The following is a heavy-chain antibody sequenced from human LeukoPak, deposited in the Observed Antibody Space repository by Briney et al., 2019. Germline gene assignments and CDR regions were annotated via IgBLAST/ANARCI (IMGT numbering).Heavy chain of an antibody. V-gene: IGHV3-21*01. D-gene: IGHD3-22*01. CDR2: ISSSSSYI. CDR3: ARDSPREDYYDSSGDDAFDI. Sequence: GGSLRLSCAASGFTFSSYSMNWVRQAPGKGLEWVSSISSSSSYIYYADSVKGRFTISRDNSKNTLYLQMNSLRAEDTAVYYCARDSPREDYYDSSGDDAFDIWGQGTMVTVSS. J-gene: IGHJ3*02. CDR1: GFTFSSYS.